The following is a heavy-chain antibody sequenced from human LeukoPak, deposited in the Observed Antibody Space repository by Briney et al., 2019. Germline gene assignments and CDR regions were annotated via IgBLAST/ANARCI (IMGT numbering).Heavy chain of an antibody. J-gene: IGHJ4*02. V-gene: IGHV3-7*01. CDR3: ARDRGYYYDSIDY. CDR1: GFTFSSYW. D-gene: IGHD3-22*01. CDR2: IKQDGSEK. Sequence: PGGSLRLSCAASGFTFSSYWMSWVRQAPGKGLEWVANIKQDGSEKYYVDSVKGRFTISRDNAKNSLYLQMNSLRAEDTAVYYCARDRGYYYDSIDYWGQGTLVTVSS.